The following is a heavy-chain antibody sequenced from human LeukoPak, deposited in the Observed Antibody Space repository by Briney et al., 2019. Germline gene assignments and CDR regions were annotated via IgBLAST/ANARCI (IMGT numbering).Heavy chain of an antibody. CDR3: ARHSGHSSSWYGYYFDY. J-gene: IGHJ4*02. Sequence: SETLSLTCNVSGASISEYYWSWIRQPPGKGLEWIGDIHDSRNTNYNPSLKSRVTISVDTSKNQFSLKLSSVTAADTAVYYCARHSGHSSSWYGYYFDYWGQGTLVTVSS. CDR2: IHDSRNT. V-gene: IGHV4-59*08. CDR1: GASISEYY. D-gene: IGHD6-13*01.